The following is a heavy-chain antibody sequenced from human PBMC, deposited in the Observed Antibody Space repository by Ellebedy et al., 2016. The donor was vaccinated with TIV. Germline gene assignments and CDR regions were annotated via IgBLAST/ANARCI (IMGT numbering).Heavy chain of an antibody. J-gene: IGHJ2*01. CDR3: ARERNYNFDL. D-gene: IGHD1-7*01. Sequence: GESLKISCAVSGFTFSDHYMNWVRQAPGKGLEWVGFIRSKAYGGTTEYAASGRGRFTISRDDSKNSLSLQMNSLKTEDTAVYYCARERNYNFDLWGRGTLVTVSS. CDR2: IRSKAYGGTT. CDR1: GFTFSDHY. V-gene: IGHV3-72*01.